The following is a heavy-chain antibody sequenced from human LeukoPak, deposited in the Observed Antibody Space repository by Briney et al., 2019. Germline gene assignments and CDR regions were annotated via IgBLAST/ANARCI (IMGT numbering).Heavy chain of an antibody. J-gene: IGHJ4*02. CDR2: ISPDGTTS. CDR1: GFTFSDHY. CDR3: ARGQWGLDY. Sequence: GGSLRLSCVAAGFTFSDHYMTWIRQAPGKALEWVSYISPDGTTSYYADSLKGRFTVSRDNAKNSLYLQMNSLSAEDTAVYFCARGQWGLDYWGQGALVTVSS. V-gene: IGHV3-11*01. D-gene: IGHD1-26*01.